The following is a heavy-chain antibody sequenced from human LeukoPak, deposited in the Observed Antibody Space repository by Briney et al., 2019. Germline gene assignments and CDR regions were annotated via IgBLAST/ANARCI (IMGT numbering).Heavy chain of an antibody. CDR2: INPNSGGT. CDR3: AREGGIAVGTVDY. CDR1: GYTFTSYG. Sequence: GASVKVSCKASGYTFTSYGISWVRQAPGQGLEWMGWINPNSGGTNYAQKFQGRVTMTRDMSISTACMELSRLRSDDTAVYYCAREGGIAVGTVDYWGQGTLVTVSS. D-gene: IGHD6-19*01. J-gene: IGHJ4*02. V-gene: IGHV1-2*02.